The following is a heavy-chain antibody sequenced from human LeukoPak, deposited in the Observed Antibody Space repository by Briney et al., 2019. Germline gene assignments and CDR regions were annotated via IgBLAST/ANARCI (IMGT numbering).Heavy chain of an antibody. CDR3: ARVYDFWSGYREYFQH. CDR1: GYTFTSYG. J-gene: IGHJ1*01. Sequence: SVKVSCKASGYTFTSYGISWVRQAPGQGLEWMGGIIPIFGTANYAQKFQGRVTITADESTSTAYMELSSLRSEDTAVYYCARVYDFWSGYREYFQHWGQGTLVTVSS. D-gene: IGHD3-3*01. CDR2: IIPIFGTA. V-gene: IGHV1-69*13.